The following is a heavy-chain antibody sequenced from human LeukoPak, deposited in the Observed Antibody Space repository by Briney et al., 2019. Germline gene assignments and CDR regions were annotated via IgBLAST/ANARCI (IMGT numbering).Heavy chain of an antibody. J-gene: IGHJ6*03. CDR2: ISSSGSTI. CDR1: AFTFSDYY. Sequence: GGSLRLSCAASAFTFSDYYMSWNRQAPGKGLEWVSYISSSGSTIYYADSGKGRFTISRDNAKNSPYLQMNSLRAEDTAVDYCATAGNSYGFHYYYMDVWGKGTTVTVSS. CDR3: ATAGNSYGFHYYYMDV. D-gene: IGHD5-18*01. V-gene: IGHV3-11*01.